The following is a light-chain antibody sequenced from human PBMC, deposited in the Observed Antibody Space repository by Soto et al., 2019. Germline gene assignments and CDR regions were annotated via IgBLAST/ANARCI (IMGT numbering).Light chain of an antibody. V-gene: IGLV1-40*01. CDR3: QSFDSSLSGFWV. J-gene: IGLJ3*02. Sequence: QSALTQPPSVSGAPGQRVTISCTGSSSNIGAGYDVHWYQQVPGTAPKLLIFGNSNRPSGVPDRFSGSKSGTSASLAITGLQTEDEADYYCQSFDSSLSGFWVFGGGTKLTVL. CDR2: GNS. CDR1: SSNIGAGYD.